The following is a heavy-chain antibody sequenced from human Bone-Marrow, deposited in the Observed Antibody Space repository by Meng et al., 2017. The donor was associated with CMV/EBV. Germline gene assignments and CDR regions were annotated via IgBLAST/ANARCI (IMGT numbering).Heavy chain of an antibody. CDR3: AKIKDY. V-gene: IGHV3-23*01. J-gene: IGHJ4*02. CDR1: GFTFSYYA. CDR2: ISGSGDNT. Sequence: SLRLSGAASGFTFSYYAMTWVRQAPGKGLEWVTTISGSGDNTNYADSVKGRFTISRDNSKNTVYLQMNSLRVDDTAMYFCAKIKDYWGQGILVTVSS.